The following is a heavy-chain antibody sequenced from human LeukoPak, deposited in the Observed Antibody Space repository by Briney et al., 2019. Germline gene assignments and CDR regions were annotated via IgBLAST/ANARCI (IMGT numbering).Heavy chain of an antibody. Sequence: GGSLRLSCAASGFTFSTYALNWVRQAPGKGLEWVSAISGSGGSTYNADSVKGRFTISRDNSKNTLYLQMNSLRAEDTAVYYCAKDLKVAGTDYFYGMDVWGQGTTVTVSS. V-gene: IGHV3-23*01. D-gene: IGHD6-13*01. CDR1: GFTFSTYA. CDR2: ISGSGGST. CDR3: AKDLKVAGTDYFYGMDV. J-gene: IGHJ6*02.